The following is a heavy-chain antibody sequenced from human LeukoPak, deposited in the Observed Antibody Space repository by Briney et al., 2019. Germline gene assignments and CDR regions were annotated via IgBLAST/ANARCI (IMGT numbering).Heavy chain of an antibody. J-gene: IGHJ5*02. CDR3: ARAQGYCSSTSCYVGFDP. Sequence: SETLSLTCTVSGGSLSTYYWSWIRQPPGKGLEWIGYIYYSGSTNYNPSLKSRVTISVDTSKNQFSLKLGSVTAADTAVYYCARAQGYCSSTSCYVGFDPWGQGTLVTVSS. CDR2: IYYSGST. CDR1: GGSLSTYY. D-gene: IGHD2-2*01. V-gene: IGHV4-59*01.